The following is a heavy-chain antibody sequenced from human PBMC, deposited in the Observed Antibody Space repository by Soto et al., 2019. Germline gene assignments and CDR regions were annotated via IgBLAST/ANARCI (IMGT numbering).Heavy chain of an antibody. Sequence: PGESLKISCKGSGHSFTSYWIGWVRQMPGKGLEWMGIIYPGDSDTRYSPSFQGQVTISADKSISTAYLQWSSLKASDTAMYYCASLDIAARGGPNGMDVWGQGTTVTVSS. J-gene: IGHJ6*02. CDR1: GHSFTSYW. CDR3: ASLDIAARGGPNGMDV. D-gene: IGHD6-6*01. V-gene: IGHV5-51*01. CDR2: IYPGDSDT.